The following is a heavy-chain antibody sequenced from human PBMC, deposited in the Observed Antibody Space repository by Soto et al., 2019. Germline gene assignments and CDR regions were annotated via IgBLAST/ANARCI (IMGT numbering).Heavy chain of an antibody. D-gene: IGHD3-16*01. CDR3: AREGGGIRRRTYGMDV. CDR2: IIPIFGTA. Sequence: QVQLVQSGAEVKKPGSSVKVSCKASGGTFSSYAISWVRQAPGQGLEWMGGIIPIFGTANYAQKFQGRVTIPADESTSTAYMELSSLRSEDTAVYYCAREGGGIRRRTYGMDVWGQGTTVTVSS. V-gene: IGHV1-69*01. CDR1: GGTFSSYA. J-gene: IGHJ6*02.